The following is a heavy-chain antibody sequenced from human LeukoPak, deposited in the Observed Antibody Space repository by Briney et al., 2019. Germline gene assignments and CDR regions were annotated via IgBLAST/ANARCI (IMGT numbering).Heavy chain of an antibody. J-gene: IGHJ4*02. V-gene: IGHV5-51*01. Sequence: GESLKISCKASGYIFTNYWIGWVRQMPGKGLEWMGIIYPRDSDTRYSPSFQGQVTVSADKSISTAYLQWNTLEASDTAMYYCARRQYSGYDFEFWGQGILVTVSS. CDR3: ARRQYSGYDFEF. CDR2: IYPRDSDT. D-gene: IGHD5-12*01. CDR1: GYIFTNYW.